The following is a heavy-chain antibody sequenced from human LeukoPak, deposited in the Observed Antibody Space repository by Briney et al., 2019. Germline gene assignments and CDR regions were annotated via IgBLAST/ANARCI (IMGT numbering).Heavy chain of an antibody. CDR1: GYTFTNYG. CDR3: ARDRAPEITIFDISNNWFDP. V-gene: IGHV1-18*01. Sequence: EASVKVSCKASGYTFTNYGITWVRQAPGQGLEWMGWISPYTGNTNYAQKLQGRVTMTTDTSTSTAYMELRSLRSDDTAVYYCARDRAPEITIFDISNNWFDPWGQGTLVTVSS. J-gene: IGHJ5*02. CDR2: ISPYTGNT. D-gene: IGHD3-3*01.